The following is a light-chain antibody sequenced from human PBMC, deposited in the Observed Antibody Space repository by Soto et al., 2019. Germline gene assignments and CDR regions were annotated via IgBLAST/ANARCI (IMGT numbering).Light chain of an antibody. V-gene: IGKV1-27*01. CDR1: QGISNY. Sequence: DIQMTQSPSSLSASVGDRVTITCRASQGISNYLAWYQQKPGKVPKLLIYAASTLQSVVPSRFSVSGSGTDFTHTISSLQPEDVATYYCQKYNSAPYTFGQGTKLESK. J-gene: IGKJ2*01. CDR2: AAS. CDR3: QKYNSAPYT.